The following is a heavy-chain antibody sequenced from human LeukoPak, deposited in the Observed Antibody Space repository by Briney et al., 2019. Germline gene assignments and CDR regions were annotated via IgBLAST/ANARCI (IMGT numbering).Heavy chain of an antibody. CDR1: GFTFSSYA. J-gene: IGHJ4*02. D-gene: IGHD6-13*01. Sequence: GGSLRLSCAASGFTFSSYAMSWVRHAPRKGLEWVSAISGSGGSTYYADPVKGRFTISRENSTTTLYLKMNSMSAEDTAVYYCAKGYSSSWYEIPYLDYWGQGTLVTVSS. V-gene: IGHV3-23*01. CDR3: AKGYSSSWYEIPYLDY. CDR2: ISGSGGST.